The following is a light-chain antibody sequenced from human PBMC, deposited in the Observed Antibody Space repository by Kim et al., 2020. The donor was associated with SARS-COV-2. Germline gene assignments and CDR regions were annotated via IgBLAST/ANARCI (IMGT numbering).Light chain of an antibody. V-gene: IGKV1-39*01. Sequence: PSVGDRVPITCRTSQSITSHLNWYQLKPGKAPDLLIYSASSLVSRVPSRFSGTGSGTDFTLTISSLQAEDFATYYCQQTYSTPATFGQGTKVDIK. J-gene: IGKJ1*01. CDR1: QSITSH. CDR2: SAS. CDR3: QQTYSTPAT.